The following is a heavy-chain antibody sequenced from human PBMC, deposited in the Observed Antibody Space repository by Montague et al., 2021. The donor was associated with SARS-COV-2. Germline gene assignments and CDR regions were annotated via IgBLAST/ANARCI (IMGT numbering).Heavy chain of an antibody. J-gene: IGHJ4*02. D-gene: IGHD3-16*02. CDR2: IYYSGST. CDR3: ARHRTYYDDVWGTHREIPDF. Sequence: SETLSLTCSVSGGSFGNRTYYWGWIRQPPGKGLEWIASIYYSGSTNYNPSLKSRVTMSVDTSKKQFSLSLTSVTAADTAVYYCARHRTYYDDVWGTHREIPDFWGRGTLVTVSS. V-gene: IGHV4-39*01. CDR1: GGSFGNRTYY.